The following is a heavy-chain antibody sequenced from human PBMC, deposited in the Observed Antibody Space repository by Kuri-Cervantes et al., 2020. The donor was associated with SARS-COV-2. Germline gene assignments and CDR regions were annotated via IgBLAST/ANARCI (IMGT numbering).Heavy chain of an antibody. CDR2: IYYSGST. J-gene: IGHJ4*02. D-gene: IGHD2-15*01. CDR1: GGSISSSSYY. V-gene: IGHV4-39*01. CDR3: ARGPEQNCSGGSCYSGEDFDY. Sequence: SETLSLTCTVSGGSISSSSYYWGWIRQPPGKGLEWIGSIYYSGSTYYNPSLKSRVTISVDTSKNQFSLKLSSVTAADTAVYYCARGPEQNCSGGSCYSGEDFDYWGQGTLVTVSS.